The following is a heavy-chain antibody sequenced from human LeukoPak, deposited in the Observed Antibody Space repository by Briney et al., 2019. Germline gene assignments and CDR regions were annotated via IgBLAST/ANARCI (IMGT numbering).Heavy chain of an antibody. CDR3: ATSKGDGDAFDI. CDR2: TSAYNGNT. D-gene: IGHD3-16*01. CDR1: GYTFTSYG. Sequence: ASVKVSCKASGYTFTSYGISWVRQAPGQGLEWMGWTSAYNGNTNYAQKLQGRVTMTTDTSTSTAYMELRSLRSDDTAVYYCATSKGDGDAFDIWGQGTMVTVSS. V-gene: IGHV1-18*01. J-gene: IGHJ3*02.